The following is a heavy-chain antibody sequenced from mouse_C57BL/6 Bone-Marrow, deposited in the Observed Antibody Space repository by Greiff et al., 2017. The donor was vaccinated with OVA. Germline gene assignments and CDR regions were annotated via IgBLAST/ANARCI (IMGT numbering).Heavy chain of an antibody. CDR1: GYTFTSYG. CDR3: ANYYSKRYFDV. V-gene: IGHV1-81*01. CDR2: IYPRSGNT. J-gene: IGHJ1*03. Sequence: VQLVESGAELARPGASVKLSCKASGYTFTSYGISWVKQRTGQGLEWIGEIYPRSGNTYYNEKFKGKATLTADKSSSTAYMELRSLTSEDSAVYFCANYYSKRYFDVWGTGTTVTVSS. D-gene: IGHD2-5*01.